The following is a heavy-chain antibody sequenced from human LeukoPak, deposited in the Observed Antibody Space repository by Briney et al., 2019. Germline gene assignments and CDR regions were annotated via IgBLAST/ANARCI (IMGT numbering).Heavy chain of an antibody. V-gene: IGHV3-23*01. CDR2: IRGSGGST. CDR3: AILQWSIGFDAFDI. CDR1: GFTFSSYA. D-gene: IGHD2-15*01. J-gene: IGHJ3*02. Sequence: GGSLRLSCAASGFTFSSYAMSWVRPAPRKGLEWVSAIRGSGGSTYYADSVKGRFTISRDNSKKTLYLQMNSLRAEDTAVYYCAILQWSIGFDAFDIWGQGTMVTVSS.